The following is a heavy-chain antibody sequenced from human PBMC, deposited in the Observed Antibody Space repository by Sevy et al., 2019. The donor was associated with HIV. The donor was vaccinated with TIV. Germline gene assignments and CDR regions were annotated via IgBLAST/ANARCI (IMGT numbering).Heavy chain of an antibody. CDR2: IKQDGSEK. J-gene: IGHJ6*02. V-gene: IGHV3-7*01. Sequence: GGSLRLSCAASEFTFSSYWMSWVRQAPGKGLEWGANIKQDGSEKYYVDSVKGRFTISRDNAKSSLYLQMNSLRAEDTAVYYCARSGGSYDYGMDVWGQGTTVTVSS. CDR3: ARSGGSYDYGMDV. D-gene: IGHD1-26*01. CDR1: EFTFSSYW.